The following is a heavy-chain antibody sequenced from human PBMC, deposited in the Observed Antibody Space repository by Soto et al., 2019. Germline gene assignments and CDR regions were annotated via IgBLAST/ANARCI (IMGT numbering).Heavy chain of an antibody. V-gene: IGHV4-59*08. J-gene: IGHJ6*03. D-gene: IGHD2-2*01. CDR2: IYYSGST. Sequence: PPETLSLTCTVSGGSISSYYWSWVRQPPGKGLEWIGYIYYSGSTNYNPSLKSRVTISVDTSKNQFSLKLSSVTAADTAVYYCARYPMVGTSCSSCTTEEYYYMDVWGKRTSVTVSS. CDR1: GGSISSYY. CDR3: ARYPMVGTSCSSCTTEEYYYMDV.